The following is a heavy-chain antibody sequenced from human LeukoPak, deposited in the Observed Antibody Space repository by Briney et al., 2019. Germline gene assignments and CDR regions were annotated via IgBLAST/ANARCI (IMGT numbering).Heavy chain of an antibody. CDR1: GGSLSAYY. CDR2: INHGGRT. V-gene: IGHV4-34*01. J-gene: IGHJ4*02. CDR3: ARGLPLGGSFFFDY. Sequence: SETLSLTCAVSGGSLSAYYWTWFRQPPGQGLEWIGEINHGGRTNYNTSLKSRFAMSVDTSKTPFSLNRNSVTTAATAVYYCARGLPLGGSFFFDYWAQGTLVTVSS. D-gene: IGHD3-16*01.